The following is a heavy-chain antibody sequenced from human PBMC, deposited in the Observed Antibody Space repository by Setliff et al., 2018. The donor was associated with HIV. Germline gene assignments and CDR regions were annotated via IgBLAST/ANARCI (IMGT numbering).Heavy chain of an antibody. CDR1: GGSISTSSFS. CDR2: IFYGGRT. V-gene: IGHV4-39*07. CDR3: VTMTANWFDP. D-gene: IGHD2-21*02. J-gene: IGHJ5*02. Sequence: SETLSLTCTVSGGSISTSSFSWGWVRQSPGRGLEWIGSIFYGGRTYYNPSLRSRLTMSVDTSKIQSSLELRSLTAADTAVYYCVTMTANWFDPWGQGTLVTVSS.